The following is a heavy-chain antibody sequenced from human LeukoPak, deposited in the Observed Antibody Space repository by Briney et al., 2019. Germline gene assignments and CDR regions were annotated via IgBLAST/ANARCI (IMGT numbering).Heavy chain of an antibody. CDR3: AKDRGLRFLEWLPPGYFDY. D-gene: IGHD3-3*01. CDR1: GFTFSSYA. J-gene: IGHJ4*02. Sequence: GGSLRLSCAASGFTFSSYAMSWVRQAPGKGLEWVSAISGSGGSTYYADSVKGRFTISRDNSKNTLYLQMNSLRAEDTAVYYCAKDRGLRFLEWLPPGYFDYWGQGTLVTASS. V-gene: IGHV3-23*01. CDR2: ISGSGGST.